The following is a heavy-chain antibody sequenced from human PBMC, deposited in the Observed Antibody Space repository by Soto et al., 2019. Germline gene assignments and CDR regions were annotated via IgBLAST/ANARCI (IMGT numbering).Heavy chain of an antibody. D-gene: IGHD3-22*01. CDR2: IYHSGST. Sequence: QVQLQESGPGLVKPSGTLSLTCAVSSGSLTSSNWWSWVRQPPGKGLEWIGEIYHSGSTNYNPSLKSRVTISVDMSKNQFSLKLNSVTAADTAVYYCARAYYDSGGQSLDSWGQGTLVTVSS. V-gene: IGHV4-4*02. CDR3: ARAYYDSGGQSLDS. J-gene: IGHJ4*02. CDR1: SGSLTSSNW.